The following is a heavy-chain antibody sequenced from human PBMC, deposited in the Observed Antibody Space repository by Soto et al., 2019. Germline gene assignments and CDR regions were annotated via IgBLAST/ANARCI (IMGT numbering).Heavy chain of an antibody. CDR2: IYRTGST. D-gene: IGHD1-7*01. V-gene: IGHV4-4*02. CDR1: GGSFTSNNW. Sequence: SETLSLTCAVSGGSFTSNNWWTWVRQPPGQGLEWIGEIYRTGSTNYNPSLKSRVTISLDKSENQFSLKVTSPTAADTAVYYCASRDPGTSVDYWGQGTLVTVSS. J-gene: IGHJ4*02. CDR3: ASRDPGTSVDY.